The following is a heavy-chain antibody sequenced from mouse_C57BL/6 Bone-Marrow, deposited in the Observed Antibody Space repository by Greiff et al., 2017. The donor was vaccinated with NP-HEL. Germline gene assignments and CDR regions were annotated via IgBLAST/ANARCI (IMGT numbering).Heavy chain of an antibody. CDR1: GFAFSSYW. CDR3: ARGAY. CDR2: IHPGDGDT. Sequence: QVQLLQSGAELVKPGASVKISCKASGFAFSSYWMNWVKQRPGTGLEWIGQIHPGDGDTNYNGKFKDKASLTANKSSSTAYMQLSSLTSEDSAVYFCARGAYWGQGTLVTVSA. J-gene: IGHJ3*01. V-gene: IGHV1-80*01.